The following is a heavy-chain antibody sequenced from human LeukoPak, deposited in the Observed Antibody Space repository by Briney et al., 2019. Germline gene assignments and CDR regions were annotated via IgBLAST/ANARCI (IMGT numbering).Heavy chain of an antibody. CDR2: IKDDGSRK. CDR1: GFSLSGYW. V-gene: IGHV3-7*01. CDR3: ARECIDGYYESSGYDL. J-gene: IGHJ4*02. Sequence: GGSLRLSCAASGFSLSGYWMTWVRQAPGKGLEWVANIKDDGSRKHDVDSARGRFTISRDNAKNSLYLDMNSLRAEDTAVYYCARECIDGYYESSGYDLWGQGTLVTVSS. D-gene: IGHD3-22*01.